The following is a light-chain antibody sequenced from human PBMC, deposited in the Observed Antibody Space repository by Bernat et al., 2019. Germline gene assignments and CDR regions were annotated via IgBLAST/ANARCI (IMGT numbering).Light chain of an antibody. Sequence: QSALTQSASVSGSPGQSITISCTGTSSDVGGYKYVSWYQQHPGKAPKFMIYDVSNRPSGVSNRFSGSKSGNTASLTISGLQAEDEADYYCSSYTSSSTLVVFGGGTKLTVL. J-gene: IGLJ2*01. CDR2: DVS. CDR1: SSDVGGYKY. CDR3: SSYTSSSTLVV. V-gene: IGLV2-14*03.